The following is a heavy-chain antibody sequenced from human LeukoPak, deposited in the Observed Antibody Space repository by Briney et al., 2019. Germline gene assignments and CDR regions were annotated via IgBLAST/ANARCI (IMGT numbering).Heavy chain of an antibody. CDR1: GFTFSDYY. CDR2: ISSSGSTI. Sequence: GGSLRLSCAASGFTFSDYYMSWLRQAPGKGLEWVSYISSSGSTIYYADSVKGRFTISRDNAKNSLYLQMNSLRAEDTAVYYCARGVTMVRGVIYYYYYYMDVWGKGTTVTISS. J-gene: IGHJ6*03. V-gene: IGHV3-11*01. D-gene: IGHD3-10*01. CDR3: ARGVTMVRGVIYYYYYYMDV.